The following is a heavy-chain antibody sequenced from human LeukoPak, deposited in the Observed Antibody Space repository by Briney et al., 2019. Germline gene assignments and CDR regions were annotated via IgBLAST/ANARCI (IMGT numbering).Heavy chain of an antibody. CDR3: AGRIPYSSGNCYSMDV. CDR1: GDSISSYY. Sequence: PSETLSLTCTVSGDSISSYYWNWIRQPPGKRLEWIGYVYSRGSTNYNPSLKSRVTISLDTSKNQFSLKMSSVTAADTAVYYCAGRIPYSSGNCYSMDVWGKGTTVTVSS. CDR2: VYSRGST. V-gene: IGHV4-4*09. D-gene: IGHD2-8*02. J-gene: IGHJ6*03.